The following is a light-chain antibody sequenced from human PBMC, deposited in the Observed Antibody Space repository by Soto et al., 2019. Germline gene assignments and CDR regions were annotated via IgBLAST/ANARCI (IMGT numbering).Light chain of an antibody. Sequence: EIVMTQSPATLSVSPGERATLSCRASQSVSSNLAWYQQKPGQAPRLLIYGASTRATGIPARFSGSGSGTEFTLTISSLQSEDFLVYYCQQYNNWPSSITFGQGTRLEIK. J-gene: IGKJ5*01. V-gene: IGKV3-15*01. CDR3: QQYNNWPSSIT. CDR2: GAS. CDR1: QSVSSN.